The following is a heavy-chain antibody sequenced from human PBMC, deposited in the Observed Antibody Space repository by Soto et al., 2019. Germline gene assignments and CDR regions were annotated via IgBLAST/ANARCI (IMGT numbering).Heavy chain of an antibody. D-gene: IGHD3-22*01. V-gene: IGHV3-30*03. Sequence: GGSLRLSCAASGFTFSSYGMHWVRQAPGKGLEWVAVISYDGSNKYYADSVKGRFTISRDNAKNSLYLQMNSLRVEDTAVYFCARGDYYDTSGPFSDAFDIWGQGTMVTVSS. CDR2: ISYDGSNK. CDR3: ARGDYYDTSGPFSDAFDI. CDR1: GFTFSSYG. J-gene: IGHJ3*02.